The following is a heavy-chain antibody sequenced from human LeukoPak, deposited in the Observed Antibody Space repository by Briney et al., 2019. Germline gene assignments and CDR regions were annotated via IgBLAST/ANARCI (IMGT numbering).Heavy chain of an antibody. CDR3: ARGRSDNYYDSSGYSNYFDY. V-gene: IGHV4-30-2*01. Sequence: SQTLSLTCTVSGGSISSGGYSWSWIRQPPGKGLEWIGYIYHSGSTYYNPSLKSRVTISVDRSKNQFSLKLGSVTAADTAVYYCARGRSDNYYDSSGYSNYFDYWGQGTLVTVSS. J-gene: IGHJ4*02. CDR1: GGSISSGGYS. CDR2: IYHSGST. D-gene: IGHD3-22*01.